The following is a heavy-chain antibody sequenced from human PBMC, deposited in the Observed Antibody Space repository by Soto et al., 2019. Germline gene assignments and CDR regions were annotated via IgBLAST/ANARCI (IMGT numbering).Heavy chain of an antibody. CDR2: ISGSGGST. Sequence: GESLKISCAASGFTFSSYAMSWVRQAPGKGLEWVSAISGSGGSTYYADSVKGRFTISRDNSKNTLYLQMNSLRAEDTAVYYCAKDEPVGATFVSFDYWGQGTLVTVSS. CDR1: GFTFSSYA. V-gene: IGHV3-23*01. CDR3: AKDEPVGATFVSFDY. J-gene: IGHJ4*02. D-gene: IGHD1-26*01.